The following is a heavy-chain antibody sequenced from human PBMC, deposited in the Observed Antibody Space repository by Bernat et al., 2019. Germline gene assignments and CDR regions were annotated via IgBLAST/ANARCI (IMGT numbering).Heavy chain of an antibody. CDR1: GFTFSSYA. Sequence: QVQLVESGGGVVQPGRSLRLSCAASGFTFSSYAMHWVRQAPGKGLEWVAVISYDGSNKYYADSVKGRFTISRDNSKNTLYLQMNSLRAEDTAVYYCARDQSYYYYYGMDVWGQGTTVTVSS. CDR2: ISYDGSNK. CDR3: ARDQSYYYYYGMDV. J-gene: IGHJ6*02. V-gene: IGHV3-30*14.